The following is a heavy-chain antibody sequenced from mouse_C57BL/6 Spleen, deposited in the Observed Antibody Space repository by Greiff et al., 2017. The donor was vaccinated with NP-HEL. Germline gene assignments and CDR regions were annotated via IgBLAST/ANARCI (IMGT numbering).Heavy chain of an antibody. CDR1: GFTFSDYG. J-gene: IGHJ1*03. Sequence: DVHLVESGGGLVKPGGSLKLSCAASGFTFSDYGMHWVRQAPEKGLEWVAYISSGSSTIYYADTVKGRFTISRDNAKNTLFLQMTSLRSEDTAMYYCARTHYYGSPVYWYFDVWGTGTTVTVSS. CDR3: ARTHYYGSPVYWYFDV. CDR2: ISSGSSTI. V-gene: IGHV5-17*01. D-gene: IGHD1-1*01.